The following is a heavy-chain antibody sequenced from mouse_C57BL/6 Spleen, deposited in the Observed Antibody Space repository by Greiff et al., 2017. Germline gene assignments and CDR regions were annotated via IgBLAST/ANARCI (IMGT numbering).Heavy chain of an antibody. V-gene: IGHV1-64*01. CDR1: GYTFTSSW. J-gene: IGHJ3*01. Sequence: VQLQQPGAELVKPGASVKLSCQASGYTFTSSWMHWVQQRPGQGLEWIGMIHPNSGNTNYNEKVKSKATMPVDNSSSTDYMQLSSLTSEDSAVYYCAKSWSYDVYSVTYWGQGTLVTVSS. D-gene: IGHD2-3*01. CDR2: IHPNSGNT. CDR3: AKSWSYDVYSVTY.